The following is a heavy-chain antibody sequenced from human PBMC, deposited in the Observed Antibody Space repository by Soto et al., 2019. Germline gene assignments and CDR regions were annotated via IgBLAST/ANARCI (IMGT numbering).Heavy chain of an antibody. CDR1: GGTVASSHW. J-gene: IGHJ5*02. CDR3: AREIVTAGGNNYFDP. CDR2: VYHTGAT. Sequence: QVQLQESGPRLVKPSGSLSLTCGVSGGTVASSHWWSWVRQSPGGGLEWIGNVYHTGATNFNPSPQSRVTISVDKSNNQFSLRLNSLTAADTAVYFCAREIVTAGGNNYFDPWGPGTLVTVSS. V-gene: IGHV4-4*02. D-gene: IGHD2-21*02.